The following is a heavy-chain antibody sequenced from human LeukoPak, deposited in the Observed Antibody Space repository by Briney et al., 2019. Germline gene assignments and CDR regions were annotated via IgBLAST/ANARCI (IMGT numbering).Heavy chain of an antibody. D-gene: IGHD3-10*01. V-gene: IGHV4-61*08. Sequence: SETLSLTCTVSGGSVTRGAYSWTWIRQPPGKGLEWIGSIYYSGSPNYNPSLKSRVTISVDPSKNQVSLDLRSVTAADTAVYYCARSRQASGLFGSWGQGTLVVVSS. J-gene: IGHJ5*01. CDR3: ARSRQASGLFGS. CDR2: IYYSGSP. CDR1: GGSVTRGAYS.